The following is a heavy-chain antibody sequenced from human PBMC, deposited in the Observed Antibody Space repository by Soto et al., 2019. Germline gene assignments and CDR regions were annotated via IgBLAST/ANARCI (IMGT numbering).Heavy chain of an antibody. CDR3: ARRRAVGYCSGGSCYSGYYFDY. Sequence: QLQLQESGPGLVKPSETLSLTCTVSGGSISSSSYYWGWIRQPPGKGLEWIGSIYYSGSTYYNPALKGRVTISVDTSKNQFSLKLSSVTAADTAVYYCARRRAVGYCSGGSCYSGYYFDYWGQGTLVTVSS. CDR1: GGSISSSSYY. D-gene: IGHD2-15*01. J-gene: IGHJ4*02. CDR2: IYYSGST. V-gene: IGHV4-39*01.